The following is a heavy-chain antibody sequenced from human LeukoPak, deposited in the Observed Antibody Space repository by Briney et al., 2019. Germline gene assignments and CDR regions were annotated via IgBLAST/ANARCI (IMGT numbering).Heavy chain of an antibody. Sequence: GGSLRLSCAASGFTFSDYYMTWIRQAPGKGLEWVSYISNSDATIYYANSVKGRFTISRDNTKNSLYLQMDSLRAEDTAVYYCARTFSRRGWLGDYYFDYWGQGTPVTVSS. CDR3: ARTFSRRGWLGDYYFDY. CDR2: ISNSDATI. CDR1: GFTFSDYY. D-gene: IGHD6-19*01. V-gene: IGHV3-11*04. J-gene: IGHJ4*02.